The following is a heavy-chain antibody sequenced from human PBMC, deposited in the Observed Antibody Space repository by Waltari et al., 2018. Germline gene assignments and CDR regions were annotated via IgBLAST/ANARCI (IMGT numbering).Heavy chain of an antibody. Sequence: QITLMESGPTLVNTPQPLTLTCTFSGFSPSTSGVGLVSIRQPPGKALELLALIYWNDDKRYSPSLKSRLTSTKDTSQNQVVLTMTNMDPVDTSTFYCAHSYNYHYNWFDPWGQGTLVTVSS. V-gene: IGHV2-5*01. CDR1: GFSPSTSGVG. J-gene: IGHJ5*02. D-gene: IGHD3-22*01. CDR3: AHSYNYHYNWFDP. CDR2: IYWNDDK.